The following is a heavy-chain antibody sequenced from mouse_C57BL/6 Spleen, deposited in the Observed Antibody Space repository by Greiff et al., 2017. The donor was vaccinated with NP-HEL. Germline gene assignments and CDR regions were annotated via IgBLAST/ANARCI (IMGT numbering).Heavy chain of an antibody. CDR3: ADYYGSSYAGYAMDY. CDR2: IYPRSGNT. D-gene: IGHD1-1*01. V-gene: IGHV1-81*01. J-gene: IGHJ4*01. Sequence: QVQLQQSGAELARPGASVKLSCKASGYTFTSYGISWVKQRTGQGLEWIGEIYPRSGNTYYNEKFKGKATLTADKSSSTAYMELRSLTSEDSAVYFCADYYGSSYAGYAMDYWGQGTSVTVSS. CDR1: GYTFTSYG.